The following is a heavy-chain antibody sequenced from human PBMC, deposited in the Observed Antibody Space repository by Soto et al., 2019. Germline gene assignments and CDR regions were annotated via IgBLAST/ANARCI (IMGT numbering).Heavy chain of an antibody. J-gene: IGHJ5*02. CDR3: ASSVAGLYNWFDP. D-gene: IGHD6-19*01. CDR1: GGTFSSYA. CDR2: IIPIFGTA. Sequence: SVKVSCKASGGTFSSYAISWVRQAPGQGLEWMGGIIPIFGTANYAQKFQGRVTITADKSTSTAYMELSSLRSEDTAVYYCASSVAGLYNWFDPWGQGTLVTVSS. V-gene: IGHV1-69*06.